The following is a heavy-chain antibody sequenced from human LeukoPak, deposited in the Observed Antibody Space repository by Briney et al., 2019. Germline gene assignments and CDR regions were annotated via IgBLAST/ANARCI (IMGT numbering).Heavy chain of an antibody. D-gene: IGHD6-19*01. V-gene: IGHV1-2*06. Sequence: ASVKVSCKASGYTFTGYYMHLVRQAPGQGLEWMGRINPNSGGTNYAQKFQGRVTMTRATSISTAYMELSRLRSDDTAVYYCARAAYSSGWLDYWGQGTLVTVSS. J-gene: IGHJ4*02. CDR2: INPNSGGT. CDR3: ARAAYSSGWLDY. CDR1: GYTFTGYY.